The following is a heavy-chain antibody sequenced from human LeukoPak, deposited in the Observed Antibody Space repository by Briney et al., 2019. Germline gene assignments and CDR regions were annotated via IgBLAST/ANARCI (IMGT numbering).Heavy chain of an antibody. J-gene: IGHJ3*02. CDR1: GFAFSNYR. V-gene: IGHV3-21*01. D-gene: IGHD5-24*01. Sequence: GGSLRLSCAASGFAFSNYRMNWVRQAPGKGLEWVSSISSSSIYIYYADSLKGRFTISRDNAKNSLYLQMNSLRAEDTAVYYCARGRDGYNLVDAFDIWGQGIMVTVSS. CDR2: ISSSSIYI. CDR3: ARGRDGYNLVDAFDI.